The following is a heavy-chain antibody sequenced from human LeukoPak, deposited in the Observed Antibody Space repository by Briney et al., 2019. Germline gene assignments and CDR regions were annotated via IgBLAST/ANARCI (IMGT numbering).Heavy chain of an antibody. D-gene: IGHD6-19*01. V-gene: IGHV5-51*01. J-gene: IGHJ3*02. CDR2: IYPGDSDT. CDR3: ARLVAVAGAGAFDI. Sequence: GESLKISCKGSGYSFTSYWIGWVRQMPGKGLEWMGIIYPGDSDTRYSPSFEGQVTISADKSISTAYLQWGSLKASDTAMYYCARLVAVAGAGAFDIWGQGTMVTVSS. CDR1: GYSFTSYW.